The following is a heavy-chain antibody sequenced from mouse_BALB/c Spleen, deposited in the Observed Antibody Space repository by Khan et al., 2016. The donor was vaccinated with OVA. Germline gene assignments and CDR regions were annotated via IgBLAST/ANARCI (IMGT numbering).Heavy chain of an antibody. Sequence: EVELVESGGGLVEPGGSLKLSCAASGFTFSTFVMSWVRQTPEKRLEWVATISSAATYAYYPDSVKGRFNIYRDNAKNTQYLQMNSLRSEDTAIYYCAYGSCGWFAHWGHGTLVTVSA. V-gene: IGHV5-9-1*01. CDR3: AYGSCGWFAH. CDR1: GFTFSTFV. CDR2: ISSAATYA. D-gene: IGHD1-1*01. J-gene: IGHJ3*01.